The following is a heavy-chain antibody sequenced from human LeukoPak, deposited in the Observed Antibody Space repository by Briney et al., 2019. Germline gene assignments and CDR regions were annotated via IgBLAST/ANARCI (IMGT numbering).Heavy chain of an antibody. D-gene: IGHD4-17*01. CDR1: GGSISSYY. V-gene: IGHV4-59*01. J-gene: IGHJ4*02. Sequence: PSETLSLTCTVSGGSISSYYWSWIRQPPGKGLEWIGYIYYSGSTNYNPSLKSRVTISVDTSKNQFSLKLSSVTAADTAVYYCERIYGDYGDYWGQGTLVTVSS. CDR3: ERIYGDYGDY. CDR2: IYYSGST.